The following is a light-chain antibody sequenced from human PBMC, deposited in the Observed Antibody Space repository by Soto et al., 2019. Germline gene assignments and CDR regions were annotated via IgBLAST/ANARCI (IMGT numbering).Light chain of an antibody. CDR1: QDISSY. CDR2: AAS. V-gene: IGKV1-6*01. CDR3: LQDYNYPLT. J-gene: IGKJ4*01. Sequence: AIQVTQSPSSLSASVGDRVTITCRASQDISSYLAWYQQKPGKAPTLLIYAASTLQSGVPSRFSGSGFGTDFTLTISSLQAEDFATYYCLQDYNYPLTFGGGTKVDIK.